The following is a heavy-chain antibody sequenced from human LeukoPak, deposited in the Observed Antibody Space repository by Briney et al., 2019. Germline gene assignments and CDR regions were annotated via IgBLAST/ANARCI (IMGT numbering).Heavy chain of an antibody. J-gene: IGHJ5*02. CDR2: ISGSGGST. CDR3: AKDTERVYYYDSSGYSPWFDP. Sequence: GGSPRLSCAASGFTFSSYAMSWVRQAPGKGLEWVSAISGSGGSTYYADSVKGRFTISRDNSKNTLYLQMNSLRAEDTAVYYCAKDTERVYYYDSSGYSPWFDPWGQGTLVTVSS. V-gene: IGHV3-23*01. CDR1: GFTFSSYA. D-gene: IGHD3-22*01.